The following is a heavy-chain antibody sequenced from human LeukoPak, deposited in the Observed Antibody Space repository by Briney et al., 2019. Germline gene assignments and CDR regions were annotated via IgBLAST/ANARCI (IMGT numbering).Heavy chain of an antibody. CDR1: GITFGSYW. CDR2: IKPDGSEK. CDR3: ARGRMAVAGSYEY. J-gene: IGHJ4*02. V-gene: IGHV3-7*05. Sequence: GGSLRLSCAASGITFGSYWMTWGRQAPGKGLECVANIKPDGSEKHYVDSVEGRFTISRDNAKNSLFLEMNSLRAEDTAVYYCARGRMAVAGSYEYWGQGTLVTVSS. D-gene: IGHD6-19*01.